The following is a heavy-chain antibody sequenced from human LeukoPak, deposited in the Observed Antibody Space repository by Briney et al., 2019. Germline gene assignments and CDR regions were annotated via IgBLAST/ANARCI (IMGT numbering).Heavy chain of an antibody. D-gene: IGHD5-18*01. Sequence: GGSLRLSCAASGFTFSSYGMHWVRQAPGKGLEWVAFIRYDGSNKYYADSVKGRFTISRDNSKNTLYLQMSRLRAENTPVYDCAEGMRGNSYGLARWGQGTLVSVSS. J-gene: IGHJ4*02. V-gene: IGHV3-30*02. CDR3: AEGMRGNSYGLAR. CDR1: GFTFSSYG. CDR2: IRYDGSNK.